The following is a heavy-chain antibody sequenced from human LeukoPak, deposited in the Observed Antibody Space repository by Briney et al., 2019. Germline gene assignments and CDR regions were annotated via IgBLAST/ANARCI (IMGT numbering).Heavy chain of an antibody. CDR1: DNSISSFY. J-gene: IGHJ4*02. D-gene: IGHD3-3*01. CDR3: ARDIRPYDFWSGYGFDY. CDR2: VYKTGHT. V-gene: IGHV4-4*08. Sequence: SETLSLTCTVSDNSISSFYWSWIRQPPGKGLEWTGFVYKTGHTNYNPSLKSRVAISLDGSKSQVSLRLTSVTAADTAVYYCARDIRPYDFWSGYGFDYWGQGTLVTVSS.